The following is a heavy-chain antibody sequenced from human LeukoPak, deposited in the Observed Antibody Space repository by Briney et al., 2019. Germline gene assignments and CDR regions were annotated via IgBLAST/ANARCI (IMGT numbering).Heavy chain of an antibody. D-gene: IGHD2-2*01. J-gene: IGHJ5*02. V-gene: IGHV3-23*01. CDR2: ISASGGTT. CDR3: AKEPREYCSSTSCPNWFDL. Sequence: TGGSLRLSCAASGFTFSMYAMSWVRQAPGKGLEWVSAISASGGTTYYADSVKGQFTISRDNSENTLFLQMNSLRAEDMAVYYCAKEPREYCSSTSCPNWFDLWGQGTLVTVSS. CDR1: GFTFSMYA.